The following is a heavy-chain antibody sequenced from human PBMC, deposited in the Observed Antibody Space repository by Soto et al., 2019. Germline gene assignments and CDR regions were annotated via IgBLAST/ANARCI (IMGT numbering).Heavy chain of an antibody. D-gene: IGHD6-13*01. V-gene: IGHV3-23*01. CDR3: AKAAGGLAAAGLTFDY. CDR2: ISGSGGST. J-gene: IGHJ4*02. Sequence: GGSLRLSCAASGFTFSSYAMSWVRQAPGKGLEWVSAISGSGGSTYYADSVKGRFTISRDNSKNTLYLQMNSLRAEDTAVYYCAKAAGGLAAAGLTFDYWGQGTLVTVS. CDR1: GFTFSSYA.